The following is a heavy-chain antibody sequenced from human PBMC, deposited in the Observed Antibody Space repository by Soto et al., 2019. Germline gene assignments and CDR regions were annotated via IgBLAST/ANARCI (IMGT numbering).Heavy chain of an antibody. J-gene: IGHJ6*02. D-gene: IGHD3-3*01. V-gene: IGHV4-4*07. CDR2: IYTSGST. CDR3: ARETERITIFGVVIPMDV. CDR1: GGSISSYY. Sequence: SETLSLTCTVSGGSISSYYWSWIRQPAGKGLEWIGRIYTSGSTNYNPSLKSRVTMSVDTSKNQFSLKLSSVTAADTAVYYCARETERITIFGVVIPMDVWGQGTTVTVSS.